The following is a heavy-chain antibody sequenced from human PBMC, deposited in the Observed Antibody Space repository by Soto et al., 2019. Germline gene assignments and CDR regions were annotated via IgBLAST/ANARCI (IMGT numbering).Heavy chain of an antibody. J-gene: IGHJ6*02. D-gene: IGHD3-22*01. CDR1: GGTFSSYA. CDR2: IIPIFGTA. Sequence: ASVKVSCKASGGTFSSYAISWVRQAPGQGLDWMGGIIPIFGTANYAQKFQGRVTITADESTSTAYMELSSLRSEDTAVYYCARGQSGYYPNFYYYYGMDVWGQGTTVTVSS. V-gene: IGHV1-69*13. CDR3: ARGQSGYYPNFYYYYGMDV.